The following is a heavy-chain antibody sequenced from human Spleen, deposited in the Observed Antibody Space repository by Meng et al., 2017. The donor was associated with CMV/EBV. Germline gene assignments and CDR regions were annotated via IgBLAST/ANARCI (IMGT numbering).Heavy chain of an antibody. Sequence: SGFSFSSYAMSGVRQAPGKGLEWVSVISSSGGSTYSADSVKSRFTISRDNSKNTLYLQMNSLTAEDTAVYYCAKDDVVVPAAIPFDYWGQGTLVTVSS. CDR1: GFSFSSYA. J-gene: IGHJ4*02. V-gene: IGHV3-23*01. D-gene: IGHD2-2*02. CDR3: AKDDVVVPAAIPFDY. CDR2: ISSSGGST.